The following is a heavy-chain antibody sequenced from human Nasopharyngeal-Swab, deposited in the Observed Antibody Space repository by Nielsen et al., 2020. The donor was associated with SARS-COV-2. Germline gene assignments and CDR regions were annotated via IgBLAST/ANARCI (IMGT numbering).Heavy chain of an antibody. CDR3: ARDELSRYGGSHFDY. Sequence: ASVKVSCKASGGTFNIYTITWVRQAPGQGLEWMGGINPNSGGTNYAQKFQGRVTMTRDTSISTAYMELSRLRSDDTAVYYCARDELSRYGGSHFDYRGQGTLVTVSS. V-gene: IGHV1-2*02. J-gene: IGHJ4*02. D-gene: IGHD1-26*01. CDR2: INPNSGGT. CDR1: GGTFNIYT.